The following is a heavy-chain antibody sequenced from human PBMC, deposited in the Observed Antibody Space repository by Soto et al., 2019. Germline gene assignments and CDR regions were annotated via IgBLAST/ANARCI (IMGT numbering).Heavy chain of an antibody. Sequence: GGSLRLSCAASGFTFSSYSMNWVRQAPGKGLEWVSSISSSSSYIYYADSVKGRFTISRDNAKNSLYLQMNSLRAEDTAVYYCAREYSSSFGYWFDPWGQGTLVTVAA. J-gene: IGHJ5*02. CDR3: AREYSSSFGYWFDP. CDR1: GFTFSSYS. CDR2: ISSSSSYI. V-gene: IGHV3-21*01. D-gene: IGHD6-13*01.